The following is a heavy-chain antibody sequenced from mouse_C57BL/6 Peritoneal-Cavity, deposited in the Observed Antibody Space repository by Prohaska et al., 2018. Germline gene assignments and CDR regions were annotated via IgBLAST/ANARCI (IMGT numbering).Heavy chain of an antibody. V-gene: IGHV1-18*01. Sequence: HGKSLEWIGDINPNNGGTIYNQKFKGKATLTVDKSSSTAYMELRSLTSEDTAVYYCAREGGNYFDYWGQGTTLTVSS. CDR2: INPNNGGT. CDR3: AREGGNYFDY. J-gene: IGHJ2*01.